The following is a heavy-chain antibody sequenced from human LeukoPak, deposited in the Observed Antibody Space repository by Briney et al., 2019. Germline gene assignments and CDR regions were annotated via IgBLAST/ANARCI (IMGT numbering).Heavy chain of an antibody. CDR1: GFTFSSYA. Sequence: PGGSLRLSCAASGFTFSSYAMSWVRQAPGKGLEWVSAISGSGGSTYYADSVKGRFTISRDNSKNTLYLQMNSLRAEDTAVYYCAKGPSPDYDFWSGYPNPPGYWGQGTLVTVSS. V-gene: IGHV3-23*01. D-gene: IGHD3-3*01. CDR3: AKGPSPDYDFWSGYPNPPGY. J-gene: IGHJ4*02. CDR2: ISGSGGST.